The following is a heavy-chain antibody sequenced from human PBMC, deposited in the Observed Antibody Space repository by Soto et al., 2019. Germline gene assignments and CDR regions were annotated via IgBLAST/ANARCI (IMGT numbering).Heavy chain of an antibody. D-gene: IGHD6-13*01. CDR2: ISSSGDAI. CDR1: GFIFSDYT. V-gene: IGHV3-48*02. CDR3: ARDHGGSTWFVGVYYFFGMDV. Sequence: EVQLVESGGDLVQPGGSLRLSCAASGFIFSDYTMTWVRQAPGRGLEFVSHISSSGDAIFYAESVKGRFTVSRDNAKNSLYLQRNSLRDDVTAVYFCARDHGGSTWFVGVYYFFGMDVWGQGTAVIVSS. J-gene: IGHJ6*02.